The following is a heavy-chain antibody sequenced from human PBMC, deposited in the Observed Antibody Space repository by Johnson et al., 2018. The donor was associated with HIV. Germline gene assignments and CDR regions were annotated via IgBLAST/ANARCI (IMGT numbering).Heavy chain of an antibody. CDR3: AREGESLLDAFDI. Sequence: QVQLVESGGGLVKPGGSLRLSCAASGFTFSDYYMSWIRQAPGKGLEWVAVISFDGSEEYYADSVKGRFTISRDNSKNTLYLQMISLSTEDTAVYYCAREGESLLDAFDIWGQGTMVTVSA. J-gene: IGHJ3*02. CDR1: GFTFSDYY. CDR2: ISFDGSEE. D-gene: IGHD3-16*01. V-gene: IGHV3-30*03.